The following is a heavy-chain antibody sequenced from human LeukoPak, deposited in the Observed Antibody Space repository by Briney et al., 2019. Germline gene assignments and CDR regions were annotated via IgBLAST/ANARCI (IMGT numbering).Heavy chain of an antibody. J-gene: IGHJ4*02. CDR2: IAHHGNNK. Sequence: GGSLRLSCGASGFTFSSSAMHWVRQGPGEGLEWVAYIAHHGNNKYYADSVKGRFTISRDNSKGSLYLQMNSLRADDTAVYYCAKDGSWSCTDWGQGTLVRVSS. CDR3: AKDGSWSCTD. D-gene: IGHD2-8*02. CDR1: GFTFSSSA. V-gene: IGHV3-30*02.